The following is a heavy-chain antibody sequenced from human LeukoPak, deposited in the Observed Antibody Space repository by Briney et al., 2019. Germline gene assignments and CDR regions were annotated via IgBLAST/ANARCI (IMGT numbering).Heavy chain of an antibody. V-gene: IGHV4-59*01. CDR2: IYYSGST. J-gene: IGHJ4*01. D-gene: IGHD5-24*01. CDR1: GGSISSYY. CDR3: ARAGGYNYPFDY. Sequence: SETLSLTCTVSGGSISSYYWSWIRQPPGKGLEWIGYIYYSGSTNYTPSLKSRVTISVDTSKNQFSLKLSSVTAADTAVYHCARAGGYNYPFDYWGHGTLVAVSS.